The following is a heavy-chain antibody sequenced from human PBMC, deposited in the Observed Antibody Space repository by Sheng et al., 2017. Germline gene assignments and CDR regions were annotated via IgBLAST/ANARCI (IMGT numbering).Heavy chain of an antibody. CDR2: IYYSGST. V-gene: IGHV4-59*01. CDR1: GGSISSYY. CDR3: ARTSSLSSSSYLFDP. Sequence: QVQLQESGPGLVKPSETLSLTCTVSGGSISSYYWSWIRQPPGKGLEWIGYIYYSGSTNYNPSLKSRVTISVDTSKNQFSLKLSSVTAADTAVYYCARTSSLSSSSYLFDPWGQGTLVTVSS. D-gene: IGHD6-6*01. J-gene: IGHJ5*02.